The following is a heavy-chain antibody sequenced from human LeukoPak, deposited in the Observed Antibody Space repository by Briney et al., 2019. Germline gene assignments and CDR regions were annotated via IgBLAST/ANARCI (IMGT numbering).Heavy chain of an antibody. Sequence: SETLSLTCTVSGGSISSYYWSWIRQPPGKGLEWIGYIYYSGSTNYNPSLKSRVTISVDTSKNQFSLKLSSVTAADTAIYYCAKLFESGTYNNFFHYWGQGTLVTVFS. J-gene: IGHJ4*02. D-gene: IGHD3-10*01. V-gene: IGHV4-59*01. CDR2: IYYSGST. CDR1: GGSISSYY. CDR3: AKLFESGTYNNFFHY.